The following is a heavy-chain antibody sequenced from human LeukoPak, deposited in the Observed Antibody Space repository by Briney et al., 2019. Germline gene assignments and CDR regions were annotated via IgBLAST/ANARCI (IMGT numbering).Heavy chain of an antibody. Sequence: GGSLRLSCAASGFTFSSYSMNWVRQAPGKGLEWVSYISSSSSTIYYADSVRGRFAISRDNAKNSLYLQMNSLRAEDTAVYYCARVVWGGYRKDYWGQGSLVTVSS. D-gene: IGHD3-16*02. J-gene: IGHJ4*02. V-gene: IGHV3-48*01. CDR1: GFTFSSYS. CDR2: ISSSSSTI. CDR3: ARVVWGGYRKDY.